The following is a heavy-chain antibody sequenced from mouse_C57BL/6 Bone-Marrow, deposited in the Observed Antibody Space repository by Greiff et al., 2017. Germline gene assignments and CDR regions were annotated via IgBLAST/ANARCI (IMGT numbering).Heavy chain of an antibody. V-gene: IGHV1-59*01. Sequence: QVQLQQPGAELVRPGTSVRLSCKASGYTFTSYWMHWVKQRPGQGLEWIGVIDPSDSYTNYNQKFKGKATLTVDTSSSTAYMQLSSLTSEDSAVYYCAREGTTVVSDYWGQGTTLTVSS. CDR3: AREGTTVVSDY. CDR1: GYTFTSYW. J-gene: IGHJ2*01. CDR2: IDPSDSYT. D-gene: IGHD1-1*01.